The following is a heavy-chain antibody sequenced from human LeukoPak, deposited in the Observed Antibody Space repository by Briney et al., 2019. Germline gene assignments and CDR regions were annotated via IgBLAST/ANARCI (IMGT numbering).Heavy chain of an antibody. V-gene: IGHV4-61*02. CDR2: IYTSGST. CDR1: GGSISSGSYY. CDR3: ARLTSRPRTNWFDP. Sequence: SQTLFLTCTVSGGSISSGSYYWSWIRQPAGKGLEWIGRIYTSGSTNYNPSLKSRVTISVDTSKNQFSLKLRSVTAADTAVYYCARLTSRPRTNWFDPWGQGTLVTVSS. J-gene: IGHJ5*02.